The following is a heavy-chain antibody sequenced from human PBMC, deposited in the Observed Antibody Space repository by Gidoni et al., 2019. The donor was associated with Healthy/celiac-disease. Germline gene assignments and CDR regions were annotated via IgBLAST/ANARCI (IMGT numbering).Heavy chain of an antibody. J-gene: IGHJ3*02. V-gene: IGHV3-33*01. Sequence: QVQLVESGGGVVQPGRSLRLSCAAAGFPFSSYGMPGVRQAPGQGLEWVAVIWYDGSNKYYADSVKGRFTISRDNSKNTLYLQMNSLRAEDTAVYYCARQDLGHDAFDIWGQGTMVTVSS. CDR1: GFPFSSYG. CDR3: ARQDLGHDAFDI. D-gene: IGHD7-27*01. CDR2: IWYDGSNK.